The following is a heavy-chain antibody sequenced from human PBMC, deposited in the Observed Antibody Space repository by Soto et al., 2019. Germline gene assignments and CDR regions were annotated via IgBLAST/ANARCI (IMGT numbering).Heavy chain of an antibody. CDR3: ATFHSGSGNGF. Sequence: PGGSLRLSCVASGLSLSDYYMSWIRQALGRGLEWVSYISDSGSYATYADSVKGRFTISRDNAKNTLYLQMNSLRSEDTAVYYCATFHSGSGNGFWGQGTLVTVSS. V-gene: IGHV3-11*06. CDR1: GLSLSDYY. J-gene: IGHJ4*02. CDR2: ISDSGSYA. D-gene: IGHD3-10*01.